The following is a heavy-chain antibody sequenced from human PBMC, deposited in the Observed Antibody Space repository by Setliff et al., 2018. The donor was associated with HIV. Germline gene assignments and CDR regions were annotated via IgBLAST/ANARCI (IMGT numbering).Heavy chain of an antibody. D-gene: IGHD2-8*02. J-gene: IGHJ6*02. Sequence: SETLSLTCAVYGGSLANYYWSWFRRSPGKGLEWIGEIADSGATDYNPSLKSRVIISLDTSKKQFSLKLNSVTAADTAVYYCARGSTCIGGGCLTYYYYYYGLDVWGQGTTVTVSS. CDR1: GGSLANYY. V-gene: IGHV4-34*01. CDR2: IADSGAT. CDR3: ARGSTCIGGGCLTYYYYYYGLDV.